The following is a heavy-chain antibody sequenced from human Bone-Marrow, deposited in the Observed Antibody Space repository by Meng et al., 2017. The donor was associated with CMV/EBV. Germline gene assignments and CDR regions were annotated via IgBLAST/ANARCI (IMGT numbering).Heavy chain of an antibody. CDR2: IRSKANSYAT. D-gene: IGHD4-11*01. CDR3: TSLPGSRTTVTDY. V-gene: IGHV3-73*01. Sequence: GGSLSLSCAASGFTFSGSAMHWVRQASGKGLEWVGRIRSKANSYATAYAASVKGRFTISRDDSKNTAYLQMNSLKTEDTAVYYCTSLPGSRTTVTDYWGQGTLVTVYS. CDR1: GFTFSGSA. J-gene: IGHJ4*02.